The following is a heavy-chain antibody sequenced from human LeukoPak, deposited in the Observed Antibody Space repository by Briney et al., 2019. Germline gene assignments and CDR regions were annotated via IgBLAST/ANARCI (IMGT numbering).Heavy chain of an antibody. D-gene: IGHD1-1*01. J-gene: IGHJ4*02. V-gene: IGHV1-69*04. CDR3: ARDGNWNVLQFDY. CDR1: GGTFSSYT. Sequence: SVKVSCKASGGTFSSYTISWVRQAPGQGLEWMGRIIPILGIANYAQKFQGRVTITADKSTSTAYMELSSLRSEDTAVYYCARDGNWNVLQFDYWGQGTLVTVSS. CDR2: IIPILGIA.